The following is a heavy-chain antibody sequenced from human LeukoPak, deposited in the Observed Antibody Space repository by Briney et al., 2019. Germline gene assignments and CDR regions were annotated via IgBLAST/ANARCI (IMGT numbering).Heavy chain of an antibody. CDR3: ARDEQWLAFDP. D-gene: IGHD6-19*01. V-gene: IGHV4-59*10. CDR1: GGSFSGYY. Sequence: NSSETLSLTCAVYGGSFSGYYWSWIRQPPGKGLEWIGRIYTGGSTNYNPSLKSRVTMSVDTSRNQFSLKLSSVTAADTAVYYCARDEQWLAFDPWGQGTLVTVSS. J-gene: IGHJ5*02. CDR2: IYTGGST.